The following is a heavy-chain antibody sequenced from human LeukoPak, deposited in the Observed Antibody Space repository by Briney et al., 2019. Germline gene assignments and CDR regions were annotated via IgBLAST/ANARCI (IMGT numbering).Heavy chain of an antibody. CDR1: GFTFSTFA. J-gene: IGHJ5*02. Sequence: GGSLRLSCAASGFTFSTFAMIWVRQAPGKGLEWVSAISGSGGSTYYADSAKGHFTISRDNSKNTLYLQMNSLRAEDTAVYYCAKDSDHYYNWFDPWGQGTLVTVSS. V-gene: IGHV3-23*01. CDR2: ISGSGGST. CDR3: AKDSDHYYNWFDP. D-gene: IGHD1-26*01.